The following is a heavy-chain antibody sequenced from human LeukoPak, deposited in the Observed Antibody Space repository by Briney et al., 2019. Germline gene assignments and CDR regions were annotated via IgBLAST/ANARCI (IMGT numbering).Heavy chain of an antibody. D-gene: IGHD2-2*01. CDR1: GFTFSSYG. CDR3: ARGGHCSTTSCSNYDGMDV. V-gene: IGHV3-33*01. CDR2: TWYDGSNK. J-gene: IGHJ6*02. Sequence: TGGSLRLSCAASGFTFSSYGMHWVRQAPGKGLEWVAATWYDGSNKYHADSVKGRFTISRDNSKNTLYLQMNSLRAEDTAVYFCARGGHCSTTSCSNYDGMDVWGQGTTLSVSS.